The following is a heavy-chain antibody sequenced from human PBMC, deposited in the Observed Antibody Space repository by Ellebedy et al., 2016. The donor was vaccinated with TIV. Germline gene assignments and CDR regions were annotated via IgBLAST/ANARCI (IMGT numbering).Heavy chain of an antibody. CDR2: ISGSGATT. CDR3: AKDLRLWLRAFDI. Sequence: GESLKISXAASELTFSTYAMSWVRQAPGQGLEWVSTISGSGATTYYADSVVGRFTISRDNSKNTMFLQMNNLRAEDTAMYYCAKDLRLWLRAFDIWGQGTMVTVSS. CDR1: ELTFSTYA. D-gene: IGHD6-19*01. J-gene: IGHJ3*02. V-gene: IGHV3-23*01.